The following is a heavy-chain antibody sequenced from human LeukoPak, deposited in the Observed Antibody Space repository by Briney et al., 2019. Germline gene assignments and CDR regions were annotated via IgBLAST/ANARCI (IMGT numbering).Heavy chain of an antibody. CDR2: IYYSGST. V-gene: IGHV4-59*08. CDR1: GGSISSYY. J-gene: IGHJ6*02. D-gene: IGHD2-2*02. Sequence: PSETLSLTCTVSGGSISSYYWSWIRQPPGKGLEWIGYIYYSGSTNYNPSPKSRYTISVDTSKNQFSLKLSSVPAADTAVYYCARLPSKYCSSTSCYTDYYYGMDVWGQGTTVTVSS. CDR3: ARLPSKYCSSTSCYTDYYYGMDV.